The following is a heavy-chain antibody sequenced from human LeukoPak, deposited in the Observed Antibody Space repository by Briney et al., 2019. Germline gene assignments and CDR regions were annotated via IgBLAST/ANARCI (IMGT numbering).Heavy chain of an antibody. CDR1: QYSFIDYA. Sequence: ASVKVSCKASQYSFIDYAIHWVRQAPGQRLEWMGWIDAGNGRTKYSQSFQGRLTIIRDTSASTAYMELSSLRSEDTAVYYCARDRSIAAAGYYYYYGMDVWGQGTTVTVSS. CDR3: ARDRSIAAAGYYYYYGMDV. D-gene: IGHD6-13*01. J-gene: IGHJ6*02. CDR2: IDAGNGRT. V-gene: IGHV1-3*01.